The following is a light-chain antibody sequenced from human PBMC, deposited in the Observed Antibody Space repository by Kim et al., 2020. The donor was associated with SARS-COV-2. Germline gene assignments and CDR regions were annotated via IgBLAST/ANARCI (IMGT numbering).Light chain of an antibody. CDR2: AAS. CDR3: QQSYSTPLT. V-gene: IGKV1-39*01. CDR1: KSISRY. J-gene: IGKJ4*01. Sequence: GSVGDRVNITCRERKSISRYLNWYQQKPGKAPKRLIYAASSLQSGVPSRFSGSGSGTDFTLTISSLQPEDFATYYCQQSYSTPLTFGGGTKVDIK.